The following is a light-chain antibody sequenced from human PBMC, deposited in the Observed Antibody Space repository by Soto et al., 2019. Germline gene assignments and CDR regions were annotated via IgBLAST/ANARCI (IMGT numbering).Light chain of an antibody. CDR1: TNDVGSYNY. J-gene: IGLJ2*01. CDR2: EVT. Sequence: QSALTQPASVSGSPGQSITLSCAGTTNDVGSYNYVSWFQQHPGEAPKLIIFEVTHRPSGISTRFSGSKSGNTASLTISDLQAEDEALYYCSSYKFSTTLMVFGGGTKLTVL. CDR3: SSYKFSTTLMV. V-gene: IGLV2-14*01.